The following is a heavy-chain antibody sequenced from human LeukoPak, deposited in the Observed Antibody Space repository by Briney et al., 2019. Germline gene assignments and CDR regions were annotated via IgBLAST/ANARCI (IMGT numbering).Heavy chain of an antibody. CDR1: GFSLSTSGMR. V-gene: IGHV2-70*04. Sequence: SGPTLVNPTQTLTLTCTFSGFSLSTSGMRVSWVRQPPGKALEWLARIDWDDDKFYSTSLKTRLTISKDTSKNQVVLTMTNMDPVDTATYYCARNAYLPTVTTYLGRFDPWGQGTLVTVSS. D-gene: IGHD4-11*01. CDR3: ARNAYLPTVTTYLGRFDP. J-gene: IGHJ5*02. CDR2: IDWDDDK.